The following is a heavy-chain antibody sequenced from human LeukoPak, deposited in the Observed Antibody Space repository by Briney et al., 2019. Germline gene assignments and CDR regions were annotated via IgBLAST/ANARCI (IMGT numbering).Heavy chain of an antibody. CDR3: ARDLFGFWSGYDY. CDR1: GFTFSSYW. D-gene: IGHD3-3*01. J-gene: IGHJ4*02. Sequence: PGGSLRLSCAASGFTFSSYWMSWVRQAPGKGLEWVANIKQDGSEKYYVDSVKGRFTISRDNAKNSLYLQMNSLRAEDTAVYYCARDLFGFWSGYDYWGQGTLVTVSS. CDR2: IKQDGSEK. V-gene: IGHV3-7*01.